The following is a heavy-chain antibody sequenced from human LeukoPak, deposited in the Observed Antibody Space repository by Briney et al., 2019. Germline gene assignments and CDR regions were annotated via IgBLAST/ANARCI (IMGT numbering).Heavy chain of an antibody. Sequence: ASVKVSCKASGYAFTDYYMYWVRQARGQGLEWMGWINPNSGGTNYVQKFQGRVTMTRDTSISTAYMELSRLRSDDTAVYYCARVTWQQLPDDWGQGTLVTVSS. J-gene: IGHJ4*02. CDR2: INPNSGGT. D-gene: IGHD6-13*01. CDR3: ARVTWQQLPDD. V-gene: IGHV1-2*02. CDR1: GYAFTDYY.